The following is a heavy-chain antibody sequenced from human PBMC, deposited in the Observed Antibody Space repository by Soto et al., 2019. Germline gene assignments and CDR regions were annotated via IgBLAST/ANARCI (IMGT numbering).Heavy chain of an antibody. D-gene: IGHD6-25*01. CDR1: GFTFSSYD. CDR3: ARDGGRDSSGYYYGMDV. Sequence: EVQLVESGGGLVQPGGSLRLSCAASGFTFSSYDMHWVRQATGKGLEWVSAIGTACDTYYPGSVKGRFTISRENAKNSLYLQMNSLRAEDTAVYYCARDGGRDSSGYYYGMDVWGQGTTVTVSS. V-gene: IGHV3-13*01. J-gene: IGHJ6*02. CDR2: IGTACDT.